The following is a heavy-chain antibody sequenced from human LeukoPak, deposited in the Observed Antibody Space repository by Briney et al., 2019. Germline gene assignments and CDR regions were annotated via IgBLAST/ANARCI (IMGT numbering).Heavy chain of an antibody. Sequence: GSVKVSCKASGYTFTSYYTHCVRRTPGQGHEWMGIINPSGGSTSYAKKFQGRVTMTRDTSTSTVYMELSSLSSEDTAVYYRARGLGDYDFWSGYYGWFDPWGQGTLVTVSS. CDR2: INPSGGST. D-gene: IGHD3-3*01. CDR1: GYTFTSYY. CDR3: ARGLGDYDFWSGYYGWFDP. J-gene: IGHJ5*02. V-gene: IGHV1-46*01.